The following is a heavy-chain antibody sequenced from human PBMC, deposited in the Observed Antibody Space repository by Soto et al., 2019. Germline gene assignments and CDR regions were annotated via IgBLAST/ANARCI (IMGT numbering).Heavy chain of an antibody. CDR3: AKAVHLVPNS. CDR1: GFTFSSYV. J-gene: IGHJ4*02. Sequence: QVQLVASGGGVVQPGRSLRLSCAASGFTFSSYVMHWVRQAPGKGLEWVAVISYDGSNKYYADSVKGRFTISRDNSKNSLDLKMNSLRAEDTAVYYCAKAVHLVPNSWGQGTLVTVSS. V-gene: IGHV3-30*18. CDR2: ISYDGSNK. D-gene: IGHD6-6*01.